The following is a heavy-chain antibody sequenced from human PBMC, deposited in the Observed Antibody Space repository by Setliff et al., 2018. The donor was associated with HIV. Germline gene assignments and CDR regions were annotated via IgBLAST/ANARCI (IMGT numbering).Heavy chain of an antibody. CDR2: IYTSGSA. V-gene: IGHV4-4*07. Sequence: SETLSLTCTGSGGSINSYYWSWIRQPAGKGLEWIGRIYTSGSANYNPSLKSRVTMSVDTSKNQFSPKLTSVTAADTAVYYCARELMWRGALHYFYYMDVWGEGTTVTVSS. CDR1: GGSINSYY. J-gene: IGHJ6*03. D-gene: IGHD1-26*01. CDR3: ARELMWRGALHYFYYMDV.